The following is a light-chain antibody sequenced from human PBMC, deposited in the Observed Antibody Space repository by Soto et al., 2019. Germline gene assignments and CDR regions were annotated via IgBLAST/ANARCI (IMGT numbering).Light chain of an antibody. CDR2: GAS. V-gene: IGKV3-20*01. CDR1: RHVYINA. Sequence: VVLTQSPATLSLSAGDRATLSCRASRHVYINALGWYQQKPGRTPTLLIYGASTSATDIPDRFSATGSGTDFSLTISGVEPEDAAVYCCQQYGASPFTFGHGT. J-gene: IGKJ3*01. CDR3: QQYGASPFT.